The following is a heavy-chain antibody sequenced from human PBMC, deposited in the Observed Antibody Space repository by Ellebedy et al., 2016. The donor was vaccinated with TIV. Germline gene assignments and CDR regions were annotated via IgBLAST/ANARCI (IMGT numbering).Heavy chain of an antibody. D-gene: IGHD2-15*01. CDR1: GYSFTSYW. Sequence: GGSLRLSCKGSGYSFTSYWIGWVRQMPGKGLEWMGIIYPGDSDTKYSPSFQGQVTISADKSISTAYLQWSSLKASDTAMYYCARRGCYGGSCYSPVDYWGQGTLVTVSS. CDR3: ARRGCYGGSCYSPVDY. V-gene: IGHV5-51*01. J-gene: IGHJ4*02. CDR2: IYPGDSDT.